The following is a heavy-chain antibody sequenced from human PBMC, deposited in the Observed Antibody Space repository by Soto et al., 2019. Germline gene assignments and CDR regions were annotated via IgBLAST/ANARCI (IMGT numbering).Heavy chain of an antibody. D-gene: IGHD4-17*01. Sequence: QVQLVESGGGVVQPGRSLRLSCAASGFTFSSYGMHWVRQAPGKGLEWVAVIWYDGSNKYYADSVKGRFTISRDKSKNTLYLQMNSLRAEDTAVYYCARAPNYGDYPVYFDYWGQGTLVTVPS. CDR2: IWYDGSNK. V-gene: IGHV3-33*01. CDR3: ARAPNYGDYPVYFDY. J-gene: IGHJ4*02. CDR1: GFTFSSYG.